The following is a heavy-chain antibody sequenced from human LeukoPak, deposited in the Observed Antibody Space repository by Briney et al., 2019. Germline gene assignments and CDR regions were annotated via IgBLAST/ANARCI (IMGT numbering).Heavy chain of an antibody. Sequence: ASVKVSCKASGYTFTSYGISWVRQAPGQGLEWMGWISAYNGNTNYAQKLQGRVTMTTDTSTSTAYMELRSLRSDDTAVYYCARDTYYDFWSGYSYGIDVWGQGTTVTVSS. CDR3: ARDTYYDFWSGYSYGIDV. J-gene: IGHJ6*02. D-gene: IGHD3-3*01. V-gene: IGHV1-18*01. CDR1: GYTFTSYG. CDR2: ISAYNGNT.